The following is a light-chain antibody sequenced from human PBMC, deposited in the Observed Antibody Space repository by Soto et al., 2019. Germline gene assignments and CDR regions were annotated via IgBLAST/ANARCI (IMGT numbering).Light chain of an antibody. Sequence: EIVMTQSPGTLYVSPGERATLSCRASQSVSSNLAWYQQKPGQAPRLLIYGASVRATGIPARFSGSGSGTEFTLSISSLQSEDFAVYYCKQYNNGPPITFGQGTRREIK. CDR2: GAS. CDR1: QSVSSN. CDR3: KQYNNGPPIT. V-gene: IGKV3D-15*01. J-gene: IGKJ5*01.